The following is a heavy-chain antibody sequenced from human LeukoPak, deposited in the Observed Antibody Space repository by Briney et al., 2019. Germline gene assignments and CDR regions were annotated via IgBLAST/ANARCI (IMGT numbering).Heavy chain of an antibody. V-gene: IGHV3-48*01. J-gene: IGHJ4*02. D-gene: IGHD4-17*01. CDR2: ISSSSSTI. Sequence: GGSLRRSCAASGFTFSNYNMNWVRLAPGKGLEWVSYISSSSSTIYYADSVKGRFTISRDNAKNSLYLQMNSLRAEDTAVYYCASLYGEILDHWGQGTLVTVSS. CDR1: GFTFSNYN. CDR3: ASLYGEILDH.